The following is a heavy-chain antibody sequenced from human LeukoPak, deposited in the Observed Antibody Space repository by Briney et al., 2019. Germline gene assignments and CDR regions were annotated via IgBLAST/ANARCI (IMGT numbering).Heavy chain of an antibody. Sequence: SETLSLTCTVSGGSISSSSYYWGWIRQPPGKGLEWIGSIYYSGSTYYNPSLKSRVTISVDTSKNQFSLKLSSVTAADTAMYYCARFLSLPGRYYFDYWGQGTLVTVSS. D-gene: IGHD1-14*01. V-gene: IGHV4-39*01. CDR3: ARFLSLPGRYYFDY. J-gene: IGHJ4*02. CDR1: GGSISSSSYY. CDR2: IYYSGST.